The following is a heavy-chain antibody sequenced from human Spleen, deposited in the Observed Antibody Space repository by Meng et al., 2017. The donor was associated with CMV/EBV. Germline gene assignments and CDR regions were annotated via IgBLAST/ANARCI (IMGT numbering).Heavy chain of an antibody. CDR2: IYWSDDK. D-gene: IGHD3-3*01. V-gene: IGHV2-5*01. J-gene: IGHJ4*02. Sequence: FSLGSRGVGVGWVRQPPGEALEWLALIYWSDDKRYSPSLKSRLTVTKDTSRNHVLLTMTNMDPVDTATYYCVHSPIAWSGYYPTFHYWGQGTLVTVSS. CDR3: VHSPIAWSGYYPTFHY. CDR1: FSLGSRGVG.